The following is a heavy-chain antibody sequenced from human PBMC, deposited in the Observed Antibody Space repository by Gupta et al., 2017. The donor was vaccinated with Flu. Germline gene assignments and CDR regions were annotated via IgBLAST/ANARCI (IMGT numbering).Heavy chain of an antibody. J-gene: IGHJ5*02. D-gene: IGHD3-16*01. V-gene: IGHV3-9*01. Sequence: TFDDYAMHWVRQAPGKGLEWVSGISWNGGKTGYAETVKGRFTVSRDNAKNSLYLQMDSLRSDDSALYYCAKDVGSEVALASWGQGTLVIVSS. CDR2: ISWNGGKT. CDR3: AKDVGSEVALAS. CDR1: TFDDYA.